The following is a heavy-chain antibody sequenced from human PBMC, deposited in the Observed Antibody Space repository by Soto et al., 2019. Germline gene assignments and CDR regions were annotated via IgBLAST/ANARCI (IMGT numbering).Heavy chain of an antibody. CDR1: GYTFINYY. V-gene: IGHV1-2*02. J-gene: IGHJ4*02. CDR3: ARPTGYIIDWNYFDL. D-gene: IGHD3-9*01. Sequence: GAAVKVSFKASGYTFINYYMHWVRQAPGQGFEWMGRIRPKSGGTNYAQKFQGRVSMTWDASLKTAYMELSSLMSDDAAVYYCARPTGYIIDWNYFDLWGQGTLVTVSS. CDR2: IRPKSGGT.